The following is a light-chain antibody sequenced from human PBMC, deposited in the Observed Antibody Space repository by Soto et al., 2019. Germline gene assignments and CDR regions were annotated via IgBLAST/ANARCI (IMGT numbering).Light chain of an antibody. CDR3: SSYTGSSTPWV. CDR1: SSDVGGYNY. Sequence: QSVLTQPASVSGSPGQSITISCTGTSSDVGGYNYVSWYQQHPGKAPKLMISEVSNRPSGVSNRFSGSKSGNTASLTISGLQAEDEADYYCSSYTGSSTPWVFGGGTKVTVL. CDR2: EVS. J-gene: IGLJ3*02. V-gene: IGLV2-14*01.